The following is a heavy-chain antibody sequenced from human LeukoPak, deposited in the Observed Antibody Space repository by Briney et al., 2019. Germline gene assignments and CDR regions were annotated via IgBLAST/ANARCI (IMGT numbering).Heavy chain of an antibody. J-gene: IGHJ4*02. Sequence: GGSLRLSCAASGFTFSSYSMNWVRQAPGKGLEWVSYISSSSSTIYYADSVKGRFTISRDNAKNSLYLQMNSLRDEDTAVYYCARESNMVRGVIITSISFGSFDYWGQGTLVTVSS. CDR3: ARESNMVRGVIITSISFGSFDY. D-gene: IGHD3-10*01. V-gene: IGHV3-48*02. CDR2: ISSSSSTI. CDR1: GFTFSSYS.